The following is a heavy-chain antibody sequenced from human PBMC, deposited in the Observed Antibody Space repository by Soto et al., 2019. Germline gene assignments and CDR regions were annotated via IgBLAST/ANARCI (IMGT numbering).Heavy chain of an antibody. CDR1: GFTFDNYA. V-gene: IGHV3-23*01. Sequence: EVQLLESGGGLVQPGGSLRLSCFASGFTFDNYAMSWVRQAPGKGLEWVSTIRGSGDVTYSADSVKGRFTVSRDNSKNTLYXQMNSLRAEDTAVYYCVKGXXPTYYYYMDVWGKGTTVTVSS. J-gene: IGHJ6*03. CDR2: IRGSGDVT. CDR3: VKGXXPTYYYYMDV.